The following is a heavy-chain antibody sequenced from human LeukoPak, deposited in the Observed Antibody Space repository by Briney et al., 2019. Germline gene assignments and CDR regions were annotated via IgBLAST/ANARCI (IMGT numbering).Heavy chain of an antibody. Sequence: ASVKVSCKASGYTFTSYGISWVRQAPGQGLEWMGWISAYNGNTNYAQKLQGRVTMTTDTSTSTAYMELRSLRSGDTAVYYCARISSGELLSWSIDYWGQGTLVTVSS. CDR2: ISAYNGNT. CDR3: ARISSGELLSWSIDY. J-gene: IGHJ4*02. V-gene: IGHV1-18*01. D-gene: IGHD1-26*01. CDR1: GYTFTSYG.